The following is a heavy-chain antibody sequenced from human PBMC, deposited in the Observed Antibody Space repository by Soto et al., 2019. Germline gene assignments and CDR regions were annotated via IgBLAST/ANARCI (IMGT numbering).Heavy chain of an antibody. CDR1: GYTFTSYY. V-gene: IGHV1-46*01. D-gene: IGHD2-15*01. CDR2: INPSGGGT. J-gene: IGHJ4*02. CDR3: ASAPNLYHCCGGSCLTLDY. Sequence: ASVKVSCKTSGYTFTSYYIHWLRQAPGQGLDWMGMINPSGGGTTYAQKFQDRVTLTSDTSTSTVSMDLSSLRSADTAVYYCASAPNLYHCCGGSCLTLDYWGQGTLVTVSS.